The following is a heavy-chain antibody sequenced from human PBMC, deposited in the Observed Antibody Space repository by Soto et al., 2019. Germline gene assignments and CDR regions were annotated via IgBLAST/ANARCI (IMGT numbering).Heavy chain of an antibody. CDR2: ISYDGSNK. D-gene: IGHD6-19*01. J-gene: IGHJ4*02. CDR1: GFTFSSYG. V-gene: IGHV3-30*03. Sequence: QVQLVESGGGVVQPGRSLRLSCAASGFTFSSYGMHWVRQAPGKGLEWVAIISYDGSNKFYADSVKGRFTISRDNSRNTLYLQMNSLRADDTAVYYXXXDPXXXXXXWYYDYWGQGTLVTVSS. CDR3: XXDPXXXXXXWYYDY.